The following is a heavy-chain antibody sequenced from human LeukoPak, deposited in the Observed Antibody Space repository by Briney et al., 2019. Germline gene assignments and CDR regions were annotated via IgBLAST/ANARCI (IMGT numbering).Heavy chain of an antibody. Sequence: ASVKVSCKASGYTFTGYYIHWVRQAPGQGLECVGWINPNSGGTNYAQKFQGRVTMTRDTSISTAYMELSRLRSDDTAVYYCARRQYYDFWSGYRYYFDYWGQGTLVTVSS. CDR3: ARRQYYDFWSGYRYYFDY. CDR1: GYTFTGYY. D-gene: IGHD3-3*01. J-gene: IGHJ4*02. V-gene: IGHV1-2*02. CDR2: INPNSGGT.